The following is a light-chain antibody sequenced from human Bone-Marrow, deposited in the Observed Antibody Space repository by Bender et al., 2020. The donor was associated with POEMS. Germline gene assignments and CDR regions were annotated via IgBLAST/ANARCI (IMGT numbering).Light chain of an antibody. CDR1: SSNIGAHA. CDR3: AAWDDSLNGGV. Sequence: QSVLTQPPSASGTPGQRVTISCSGGSSNIGAHAVNWYQHLPGTAPKLLIYGDNKRPSGVPERFSGSKSGTSASLAISGLQSEDEADYYCAAWDDSLNGGVFGGGTKVTVL. CDR2: GDN. V-gene: IGLV1-44*01. J-gene: IGLJ3*02.